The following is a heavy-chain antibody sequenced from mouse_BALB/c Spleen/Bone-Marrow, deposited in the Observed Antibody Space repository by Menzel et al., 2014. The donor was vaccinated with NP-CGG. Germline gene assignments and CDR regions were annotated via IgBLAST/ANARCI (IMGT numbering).Heavy chain of an antibody. CDR1: EYTFTDYI. CDR2: IYPGSGSI. CDR3: ARSPNWDPYYAMDY. D-gene: IGHD4-1*01. J-gene: IGHJ4*01. Sequence: LVESGPELVKPGASVKMSCKASEYTFTDYIINWVKQRTGQGLEWIGEIYPGSGSIYYNEKFKGKATLTADKSSNTAYMQFSSLTSEDSAVYFCARSPNWDPYYAMDYWGQGTSVTVSS. V-gene: IGHV1-77*01.